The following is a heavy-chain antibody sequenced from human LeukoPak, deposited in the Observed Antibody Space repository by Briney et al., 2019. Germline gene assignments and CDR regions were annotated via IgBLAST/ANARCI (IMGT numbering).Heavy chain of an antibody. J-gene: IGHJ6*03. CDR2: IVVGSGNT. D-gene: IGHD6-13*01. CDR1: GFTFISSA. Sequence: AASVKVSCKASGFTFISSAVQWVRQARGQRLEWIGWIVVGSGNTNYAQKFQERVTITRDMSTSTAYMELSSLRSEDTAVYYCAADRLRGGFGSSWYFGYMDVWGKGTTVTVSS. CDR3: AADRLRGGFGSSWYFGYMDV. V-gene: IGHV1-58*01.